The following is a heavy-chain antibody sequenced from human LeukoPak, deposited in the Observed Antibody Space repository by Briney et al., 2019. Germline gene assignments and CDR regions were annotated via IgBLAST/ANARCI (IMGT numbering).Heavy chain of an antibody. CDR1: GFTVSSTY. Sequence: GGSLRLSCAASGFTVSSTYMSWVRQAPGKGLEWVSVIYSGGSTYYADSVKGRFTISRDNSKNTLYLQMNSLRAEDTAVYYCARTVTTKAFDIWGHGTMVTVSS. V-gene: IGHV3-66*02. CDR2: IYSGGST. J-gene: IGHJ3*02. D-gene: IGHD4-11*01. CDR3: ARTVTTKAFDI.